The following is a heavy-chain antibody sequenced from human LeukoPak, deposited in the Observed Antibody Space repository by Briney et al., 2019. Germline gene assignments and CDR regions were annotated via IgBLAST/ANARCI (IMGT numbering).Heavy chain of an antibody. CDR3: ACSTS. Sequence: SETLSLTCTVSGGSISSYYWSWIRQPPGKGLEWIGYIYYGGSTNYNPSLKSRVTISVDTSKNQFSLKLSSVTAADTAVYYCACSTSWGQGTLVTVSS. V-gene: IGHV4-59*08. CDR1: GGSISSYY. CDR2: IYYGGST. J-gene: IGHJ4*02.